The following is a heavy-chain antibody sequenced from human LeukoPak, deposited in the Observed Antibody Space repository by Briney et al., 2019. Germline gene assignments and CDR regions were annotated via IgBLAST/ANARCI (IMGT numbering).Heavy chain of an antibody. V-gene: IGHV3-23*01. CDR2: ISISGDNT. CDR3: AREVRPNDY. CDR1: GLTLRNFV. D-gene: IGHD6-25*01. Sequence: GGSLRLSCAASGLTLRNFVMSWVRQAPGKGLEWVSSISISGDNTHYADSVKGRFTISRDNSKDTLYLQMNSLRAEDTAVYYCAREVRPNDYWGQGTLVTVSS. J-gene: IGHJ4*02.